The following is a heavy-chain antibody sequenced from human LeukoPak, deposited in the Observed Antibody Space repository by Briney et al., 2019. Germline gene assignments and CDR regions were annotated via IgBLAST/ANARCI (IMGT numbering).Heavy chain of an antibody. V-gene: IGHV3-7*01. D-gene: IGHD5-24*01. CDR2: IKQDGSAK. CDR1: GFTFSNYW. Sequence: GGSLRLSCAASGFTFSNYWMNWVRQAPGKGLEWVANIKQDGSAKYYVDSVRGRFTISRDNAKNSLYLQMNSLRAEDTAVYYCARVSSPLEAFDYWGQGTLVTVSS. J-gene: IGHJ4*02. CDR3: ARVSSPLEAFDY.